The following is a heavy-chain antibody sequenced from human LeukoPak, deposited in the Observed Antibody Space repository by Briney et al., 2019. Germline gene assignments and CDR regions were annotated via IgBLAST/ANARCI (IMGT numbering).Heavy chain of an antibody. CDR1: GGTFSSYA. D-gene: IGHD5-18*01. J-gene: IGHJ4*02. Sequence: SVKVSCKASGGTFSSYAISWVRQAPGQGLKWMGRIIPILGIANYAQKFQGRVTITADKSTSTAYMELSSLRSEDTAVYYCARGYSYGKPFDYWGQGTLVTVSS. V-gene: IGHV1-69*04. CDR3: ARGYSYGKPFDY. CDR2: IIPILGIA.